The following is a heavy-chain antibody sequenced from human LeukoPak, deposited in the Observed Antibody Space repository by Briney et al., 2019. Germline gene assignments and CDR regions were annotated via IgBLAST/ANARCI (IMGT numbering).Heavy chain of an antibody. V-gene: IGHV3-15*01. CDR1: GFTFSNAW. Sequence: PGGSLRLSCAASGFTFSNAWMSWVRQAPGKRLEWVGRIKSRTDGGTTDYAAPVKGRFTISRDDSKNTLYLQMNSLKTEDTAVYYCTTEGSQAYYYGSGSYYNVGSFDYWGQGTLVTVSS. D-gene: IGHD3-10*01. CDR3: TTEGSQAYYYGSGSYYNVGSFDY. CDR2: IKSRTDGGTT. J-gene: IGHJ4*02.